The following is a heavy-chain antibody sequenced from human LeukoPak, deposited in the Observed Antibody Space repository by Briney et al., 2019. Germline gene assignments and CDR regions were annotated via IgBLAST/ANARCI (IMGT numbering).Heavy chain of an antibody. D-gene: IGHD6-6*01. CDR1: GGSFSGYY. Sequence: PSETLSLTCAVYGGSFSGYYWSWIRQPPGKGLEWIGEINHGGSTNYNPSLKSRVTISVDTSKNQFSLKLSSVTAADTAVYYCARGEYSSSSRYYYMDVWGKGTTVTVSS. V-gene: IGHV4-34*01. J-gene: IGHJ6*03. CDR3: ARGEYSSSSRYYYMDV. CDR2: INHGGST.